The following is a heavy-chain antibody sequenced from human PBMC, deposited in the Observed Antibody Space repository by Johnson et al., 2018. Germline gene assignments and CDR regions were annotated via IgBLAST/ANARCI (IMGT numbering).Heavy chain of an antibody. J-gene: IGHJ3*02. CDR2: ISWNSENI. Sequence: VQLVESGGGLVQPGRSLRLSCAASGFSFDDHAMHWVRQAPGKGLEWVSGISWNSENIGYADSVKGRFTISRDSAKNSLYLKMNSLRPEDTALYYCAKDLVYDLVAFGIWGQGTMVIVSS. CDR1: GFSFDDHA. V-gene: IGHV3-9*01. D-gene: IGHD2/OR15-2a*01. CDR3: AKDLVYDLVAFGI.